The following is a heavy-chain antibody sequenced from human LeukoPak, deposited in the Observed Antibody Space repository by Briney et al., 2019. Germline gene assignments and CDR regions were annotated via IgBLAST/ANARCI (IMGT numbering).Heavy chain of an antibody. Sequence: ASVKVSCKASGYTFSSYYIHWVRQAPGQGLEWMGIIDPSGGSTSYAQKFQGRVTMTRDTSTSTVYMELSRLRSEDTALYYCARDNTTTEPFEHWGQGTLVTVSS. D-gene: IGHD1-1*01. V-gene: IGHV1-46*01. J-gene: IGHJ4*02. CDR1: GYTFSSYY. CDR3: ARDNTTTEPFEH. CDR2: IDPSGGST.